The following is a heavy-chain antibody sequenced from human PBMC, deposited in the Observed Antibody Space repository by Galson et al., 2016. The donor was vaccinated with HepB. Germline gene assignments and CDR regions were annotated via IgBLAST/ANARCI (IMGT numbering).Heavy chain of an antibody. Sequence: SLRLSCAASGFTFSGNAMHWVRQAPGKGLEWVAVISYDGSDQDYADSVRGRFTISRDNSKDTVYLQMISLTAEDTATYYCTVWMSHHIDYWGQGTLVTVSS. CDR1: GFTFSGNA. CDR3: TVWMSHHIDY. CDR2: ISYDGSDQ. D-gene: IGHD3-16*01. J-gene: IGHJ4*02. V-gene: IGHV3-30-3*01.